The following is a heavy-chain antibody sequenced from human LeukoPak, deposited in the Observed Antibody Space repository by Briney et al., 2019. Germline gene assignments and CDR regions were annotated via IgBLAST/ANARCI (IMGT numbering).Heavy chain of an antibody. Sequence: GGSLRLSCAASGCVFHDLAMHWVRQSPGKGLEWVATISWDSDIILYADSVKGRFTISRDNDRDSLLMEMNSLRREDTALYYCVKTGGYYYMDAWGKGTTVIVSS. CDR3: VKTGGYYYMDA. V-gene: IGHV3-9*01. D-gene: IGHD2-15*01. CDR2: ISWDSDII. J-gene: IGHJ6*03. CDR1: GCVFHDLA.